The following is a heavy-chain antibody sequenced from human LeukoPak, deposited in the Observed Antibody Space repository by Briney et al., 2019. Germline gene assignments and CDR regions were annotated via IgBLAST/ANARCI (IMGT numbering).Heavy chain of an antibody. J-gene: IGHJ6*03. CDR1: GFTFSSYE. D-gene: IGHD6-19*01. V-gene: IGHV3-30*02. Sequence: GGSLRLSCAASGFTFSSYEMNWVRQAPGKGLEWVAFIRYDGSNKYYADSVKGRFTISRDNSKNTLYLQMNSLRAEDTAVYYCAKVQYSSGWVLYYYYYMDVWGKGTTVTVSS. CDR3: AKVQYSSGWVLYYYYYMDV. CDR2: IRYDGSNK.